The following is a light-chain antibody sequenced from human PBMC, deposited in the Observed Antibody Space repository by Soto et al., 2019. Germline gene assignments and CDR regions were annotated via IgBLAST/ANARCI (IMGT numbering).Light chain of an antibody. J-gene: IGKJ4*01. CDR3: QHYKTWPLS. CDR2: DAS. V-gene: IGKV3-15*01. Sequence: EIVLTQSPATLSLSPGERATLSCRASQSVSSYLAWYQQKPGQAPRLLIYDASTRATGIPARFSGDGSGTEFTLTISSLQSDDIAVYYCQHYKTWPLSFGGGTRVEI. CDR1: QSVSSY.